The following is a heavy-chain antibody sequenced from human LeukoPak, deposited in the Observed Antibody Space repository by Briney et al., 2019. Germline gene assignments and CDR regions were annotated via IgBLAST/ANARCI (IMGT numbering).Heavy chain of an antibody. Sequence: SETLSLTCTVSGGSISSSSYYWGWIRQPPGKGLEWIGSIYYSGSTYYNPSLKSRVTISVDTSKNQFSLKLTSVTAADTAVYYCARSSSTMTTVTTTPLFFDYWGPGTLVTVSS. J-gene: IGHJ4*02. CDR2: IYYSGST. CDR3: ARSSSTMTTVTTTPLFFDY. D-gene: IGHD4-17*01. V-gene: IGHV4-39*07. CDR1: GGSISSSSYY.